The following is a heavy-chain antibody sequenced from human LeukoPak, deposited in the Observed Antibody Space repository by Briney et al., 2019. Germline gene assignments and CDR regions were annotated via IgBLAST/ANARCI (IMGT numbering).Heavy chain of an antibody. J-gene: IGHJ4*02. CDR2: IYPGDSDT. Sequence: GESLKISCKGSGYSFTSYWIGWVRQMPGKGLEWMGIIYPGDSDTRYSPSFQGQVTISADKSISTAYLQWSSLKASDTAMYYCARQDYDILTGYYSPYWGQRTLVTVSS. CDR3: ARQDYDILTGYYSPY. D-gene: IGHD3-9*01. V-gene: IGHV5-51*01. CDR1: GYSFTSYW.